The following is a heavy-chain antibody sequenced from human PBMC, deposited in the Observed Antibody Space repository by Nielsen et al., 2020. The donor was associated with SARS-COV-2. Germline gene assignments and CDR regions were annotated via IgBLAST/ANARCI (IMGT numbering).Heavy chain of an antibody. V-gene: IGHV3-23*01. D-gene: IGHD5-18*01. CDR2: ISESGHSA. CDR1: GFTFSNYA. CDR3: ARAERGKGNSYGPWYFDY. J-gene: IGHJ4*02. Sequence: GESLKISCAASGFTFSNYAMTWVRQSPGKGLEWVSVISESGHSAYYADSVKGRFTISRDNSKNTLFLQMTSLRAEDTAVYYCARAERGKGNSYGPWYFDYWGQGTLVTVSS.